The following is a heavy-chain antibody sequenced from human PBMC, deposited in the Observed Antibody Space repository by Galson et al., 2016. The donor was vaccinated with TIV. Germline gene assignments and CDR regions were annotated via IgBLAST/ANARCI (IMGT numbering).Heavy chain of an antibody. CDR3: ARARFTRYWYFDV. Sequence: SLRLSCAASGFTFRSYDIHWVRQSPGKGLEWVAVIWYDGSYKYYEDSVRGRFTISRDNSKNALYLQMDSLRAEDTAIYYCARARFTRYWYFDVWGRGALVTVSS. CDR1: GFTFRSYD. D-gene: IGHD3-16*01. J-gene: IGHJ2*01. V-gene: IGHV3-33*01. CDR2: IWYDGSYK.